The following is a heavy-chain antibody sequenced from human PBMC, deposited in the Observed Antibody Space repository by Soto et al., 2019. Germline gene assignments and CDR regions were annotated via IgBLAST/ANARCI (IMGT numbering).Heavy chain of an antibody. CDR1: GGSISPYF. Sequence: QVQLQESGPGLVKPSETLSLTCTVSGGSISPYFWSWIRQPAGKGLEWLGRMYATGTTNYNPSLTSRVSMSIDTSENQFSLKLRSVTAADTAVYYCARDGGYTGYEQGNPFDIWGQGTMVSVSS. CDR3: ARDGGYTGYEQGNPFDI. CDR2: MYATGTT. J-gene: IGHJ3*02. D-gene: IGHD5-12*01. V-gene: IGHV4-4*07.